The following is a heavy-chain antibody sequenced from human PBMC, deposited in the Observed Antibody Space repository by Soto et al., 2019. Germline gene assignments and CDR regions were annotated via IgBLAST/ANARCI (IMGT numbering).Heavy chain of an antibody. J-gene: IGHJ4*02. D-gene: IGHD3-3*01. CDR1: GGSISSGDYY. CDR2: IYYSGST. Sequence: SETLSLTCTVSGGSISSGDYYWSWIRQPPGKGLEWIGYIYYSGSTYYNPSLKSRVTISVDTSKNQFSLKLSSVTAADTAVYYCARSLYDFWSSRSVYYFDYWGQGTLVTVSS. V-gene: IGHV4-30-4*01. CDR3: ARSLYDFWSSRSVYYFDY.